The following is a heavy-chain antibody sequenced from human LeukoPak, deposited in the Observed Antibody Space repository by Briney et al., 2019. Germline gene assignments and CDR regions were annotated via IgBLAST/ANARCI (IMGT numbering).Heavy chain of an antibody. V-gene: IGHV3-30*02. CDR2: IRFDGSNK. CDR3: AREGYCSSTSCYLGWFAP. J-gene: IGHJ5*02. Sequence: GGSLRLSCAASRFTFSNYGMHWVRQAPGKGLEWVAFIRFDGSNKNYADSVKGRFTISRDNSKNTLYLQMNSLRAEDTAVYYCAREGYCSSTSCYLGWFAPWGQGTLVTVSS. CDR1: RFTFSNYG. D-gene: IGHD2-2*01.